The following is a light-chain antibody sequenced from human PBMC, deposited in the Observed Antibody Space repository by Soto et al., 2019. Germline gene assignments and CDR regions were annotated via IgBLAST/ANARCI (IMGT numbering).Light chain of an antibody. CDR1: SSDVGGYNY. V-gene: IGLV2-11*01. J-gene: IGLJ2*01. CDR2: DVS. CDR3: CSHAGSFTLV. Sequence: QSALTQPRSVSGSPGQSVTISCTRTSSDVGGYNYVSWYQKYPGKAPRLMIYDVSKRPSGVPDRFSGSKSGNTASLTISGLQAEDEADYYCCSHAGSFTLVFGGGTKLTVL.